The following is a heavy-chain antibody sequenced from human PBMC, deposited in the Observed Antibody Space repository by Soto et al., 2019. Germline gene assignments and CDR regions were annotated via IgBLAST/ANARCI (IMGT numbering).Heavy chain of an antibody. CDR1: GGSISSGDYY. CDR2: IYYSGST. J-gene: IGHJ5*02. D-gene: IGHD6-6*01. Sequence: QVQLQESGPGLVKPSQTLSLTCTVSGGSISSGDYYWSWIRQPPGKGLEWIGYIYYSGSTYYNPTLNSRATLSVDTSKTQFSLKLPSVTAADTAVYYCATERPDGARLDPWGQGTLVTVSS. V-gene: IGHV4-30-4*01. CDR3: ATERPDGARLDP.